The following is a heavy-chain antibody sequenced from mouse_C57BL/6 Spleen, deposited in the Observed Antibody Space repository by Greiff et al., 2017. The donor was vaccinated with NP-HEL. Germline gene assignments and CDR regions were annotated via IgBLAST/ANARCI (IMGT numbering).Heavy chain of an antibody. Sequence: QVQLQQPGAELVKPGASVKLSCKASGYTFTSYWMQWVKQRPGQGLEWIGEIDPSDSYTNYNQKFKGKATLTVDTSSSTAYMQLSSLTSEDSAVYYCARTGNKQRSAMDYWGQGTSVTVSS. J-gene: IGHJ4*01. D-gene: IGHD6-1*01. V-gene: IGHV1-50*01. CDR2: IDPSDSYT. CDR1: GYTFTSYW. CDR3: ARTGNKQRSAMDY.